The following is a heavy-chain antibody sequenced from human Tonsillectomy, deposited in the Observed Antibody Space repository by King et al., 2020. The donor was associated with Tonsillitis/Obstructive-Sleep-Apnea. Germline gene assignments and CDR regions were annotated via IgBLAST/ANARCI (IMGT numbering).Heavy chain of an antibody. J-gene: IGHJ4*02. Sequence: VQLVESGGGVVQPGRSLRLSCAAPGFTFSNFAMLWVRQAPGRGLEWVSVISYDGSNKYYANSVKGRFTISRDNSKNTLSLQMNSLRADDTAVYYCARDREAARRWGYFDYWGQGTLVTVSS. CDR2: ISYDGSNK. D-gene: IGHD6-6*01. CDR1: GFTFSNFA. V-gene: IGHV3-30*04. CDR3: ARDREAARRWGYFDY.